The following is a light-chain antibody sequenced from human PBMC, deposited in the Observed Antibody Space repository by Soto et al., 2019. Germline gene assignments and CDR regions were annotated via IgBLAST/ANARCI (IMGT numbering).Light chain of an antibody. CDR1: QSVVNY. J-gene: IGKJ5*01. Sequence: EIVLTQSPATLSLSPGEIATLSCRASQSVVNYLAWYEQKPGQAPRLLIYDASNRAAGIPARFSGSGSGTDFTLTISSLEPEDFAVYYCQQRNFWPITFGQGTRLETK. V-gene: IGKV3-11*01. CDR2: DAS. CDR3: QQRNFWPIT.